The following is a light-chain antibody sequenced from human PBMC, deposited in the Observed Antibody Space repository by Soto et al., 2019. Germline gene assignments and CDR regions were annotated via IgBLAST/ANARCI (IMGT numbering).Light chain of an antibody. CDR3: QQRSNWPPFT. CDR1: QRVSSY. V-gene: IGKV3-11*02. CDR2: DAS. J-gene: IGKJ3*01. Sequence: EIVLTQSPATLSLSPGERATLSCRASQRVSSYLAWYQQKPGQAPRLLVYDASTRATGIPARFSGSGSGRNFSLTISSLEPEDFAVYYCQQRSNWPPFTFGPGTKVDIK.